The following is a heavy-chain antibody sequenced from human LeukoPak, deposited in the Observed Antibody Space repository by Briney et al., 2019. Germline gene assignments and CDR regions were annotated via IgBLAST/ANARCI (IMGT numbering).Heavy chain of an antibody. CDR1: GFTFSSHE. V-gene: IGHV3-48*03. J-gene: IGHJ6*04. CDR3: ARESTLGFGELFRFYYGMDV. Sequence: GGSLRLSCAASGFTFSSHEMNWVRQAPGKGLEWVSYISSSGSTIYYADSVKGRFTISRDNAKNSLYLQMNSLRAEDTAVYYCARESTLGFGELFRFYYGMDVWGKGTTVTVSS. CDR2: ISSSGSTI. D-gene: IGHD3-10*01.